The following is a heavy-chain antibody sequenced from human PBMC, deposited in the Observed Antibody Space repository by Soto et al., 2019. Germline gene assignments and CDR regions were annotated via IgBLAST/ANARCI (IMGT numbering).Heavy chain of an antibody. D-gene: IGHD3-22*01. CDR2: IIPIFGTA. Sequence: GASVKVSCKASGGTFSSYAISWVRQAPGQGLEWMGGIIPIFGTANYAQKFQGRVTITADESTSTAYMELSSLRSEDTAVYYCASQYYYDSSGYYGSAFDIWGQGTVVTVSS. CDR3: ASQYYYDSSGYYGSAFDI. J-gene: IGHJ3*02. CDR1: GGTFSSYA. V-gene: IGHV1-69*13.